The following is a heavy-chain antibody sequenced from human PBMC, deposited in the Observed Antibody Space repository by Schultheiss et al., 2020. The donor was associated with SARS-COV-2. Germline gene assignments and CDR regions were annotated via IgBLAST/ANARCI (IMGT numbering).Heavy chain of an antibody. J-gene: IGHJ6*02. CDR3: ARLRSSWAKFYGMDV. CDR1: GGSISSGGYY. CDR2: IYYSGST. V-gene: IGHV4-61*08. Sequence: SETLSLTCTVSGGSISSGGYYWSWIRQPPGKGLEWIGYIYYSGSTNYNPSLKSRVTISVDTSKNQFSLKLSSVTAADTAVYYCARLRSSWAKFYGMDVWGQGTTVTVSS. D-gene: IGHD6-13*01.